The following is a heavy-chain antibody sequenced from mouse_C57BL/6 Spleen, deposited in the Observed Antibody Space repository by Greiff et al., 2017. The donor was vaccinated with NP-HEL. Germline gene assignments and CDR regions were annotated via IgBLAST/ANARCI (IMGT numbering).Heavy chain of an antibody. CDR2: ISSGSSTI. J-gene: IGHJ4*01. CDR1: GFTFSDYG. V-gene: IGHV5-17*01. CDR3: ARRGSSYVGYAMDY. Sequence: EVKLVESGGGLVKPGGSLKLSCAASGFTFSDYGMHWVRQAPEKGLEWVAYISSGSSTIYYADTVKGRFTISRDNAKNTLFLQMTSLRSEDTAMYYSARRGSSYVGYAMDYWGQGTSVTVSS. D-gene: IGHD1-1*01.